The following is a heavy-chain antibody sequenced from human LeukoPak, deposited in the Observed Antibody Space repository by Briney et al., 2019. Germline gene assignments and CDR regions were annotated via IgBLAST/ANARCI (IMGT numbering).Heavy chain of an antibody. CDR3: ANPPYGDPTGGIFDY. Sequence: GGSRRLSCAASGLTFSSYAMSWVRQAPGKGLEWVSSISGSGGSTYYADPVKGRFTISRDNSKNTLYLQMNSLRAEDTAVYFCANPPYGDPTGGIFDYWGQGTLVTVSS. CDR2: ISGSGGST. J-gene: IGHJ4*02. D-gene: IGHD4-17*01. V-gene: IGHV3-23*01. CDR1: GLTFSSYA.